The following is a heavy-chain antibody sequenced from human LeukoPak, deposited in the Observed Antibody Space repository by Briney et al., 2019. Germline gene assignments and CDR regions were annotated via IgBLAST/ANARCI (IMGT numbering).Heavy chain of an antibody. CDR1: GFTFSSYS. Sequence: GGSLRLSCAASGFTFSSYSMNWVRQAPGKGLEWVSSISSSSSYIYYADSVKGRFTISRDNAKNSLYLQMNSLRAEDTAVYYCARRAAGMGGLVDYWGQGTLVTVSS. D-gene: IGHD6-13*01. V-gene: IGHV3-21*04. CDR3: ARRAAGMGGLVDY. CDR2: ISSSSSYI. J-gene: IGHJ4*02.